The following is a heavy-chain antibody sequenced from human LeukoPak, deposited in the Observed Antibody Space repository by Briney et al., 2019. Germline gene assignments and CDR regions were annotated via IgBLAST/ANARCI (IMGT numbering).Heavy chain of an antibody. CDR2: IYYSGST. D-gene: IGHD3-16*01. V-gene: IGHV4-39*01. J-gene: IGHJ3*02. CDR3: ARNMITFFGAFDI. CDR1: GGSISSSSYY. Sequence: RASETLSLTCTVSGGSISSSSYYWGWIRQPPGKGLEWIGSIYYSGSTYYNPSLKSRVTISVDTSKNQFSLKLSSVTAADTAVYYCARNMITFFGAFDIWGQGTMVTVSS.